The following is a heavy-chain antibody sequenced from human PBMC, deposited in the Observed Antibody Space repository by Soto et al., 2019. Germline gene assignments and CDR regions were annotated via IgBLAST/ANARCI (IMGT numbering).Heavy chain of an antibody. CDR2: ISYDGSNK. V-gene: IGHV3-30*18. CDR3: AKDLPGTYDILTGLYYYYYYGMDV. D-gene: IGHD3-9*01. J-gene: IGHJ6*02. Sequence: PGGSLRLSCAASGFTFSSYGMHWVRQAPGKGLEWVAVISYDGSNKYYADSVKGRFTISRDNSKNTLYLQMNSLRAEDTAVYYCAKDLPGTYDILTGLYYYYYYGMDVWGQVTTVTVSS. CDR1: GFTFSSYG.